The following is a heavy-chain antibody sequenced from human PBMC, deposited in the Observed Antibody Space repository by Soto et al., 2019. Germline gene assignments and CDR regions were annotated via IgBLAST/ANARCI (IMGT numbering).Heavy chain of an antibody. CDR3: ARVPKYSSGIDY. D-gene: IGHD6-19*01. J-gene: IGHJ4*02. CDR2: IRSSSTYI. CDR1: GFTLRDHD. Sequence: GGSLRLSCADSGFTLRDHDMTWVRQAPGKGLEWVSYIRSSSTYINYADSVKGRFTISRDNAQNSLYLQMNSLRVDDTAVYYCARVPKYSSGIDYWGQGTLVTVSS. V-gene: IGHV3-11*05.